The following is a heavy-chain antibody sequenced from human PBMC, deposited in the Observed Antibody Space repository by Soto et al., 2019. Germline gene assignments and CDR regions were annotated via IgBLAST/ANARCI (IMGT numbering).Heavy chain of an antibody. CDR3: ARQLNIRGAGFDY. V-gene: IGHV1-3*01. J-gene: IGHJ4*02. CDR2: INAGNGNT. CDR1: GYTFTSYA. D-gene: IGHD1-1*01. Sequence: QVQLVQSGAEVKKPGASVKVSCKASGYTFTSYAMHWVRQAPGQRLEWMGWINAGNGNTKYSQKFQGRVTITRDTAARTAYMELSSLRSEDTAVYYCARQLNIRGAGFDYWGQGTLVTVSS.